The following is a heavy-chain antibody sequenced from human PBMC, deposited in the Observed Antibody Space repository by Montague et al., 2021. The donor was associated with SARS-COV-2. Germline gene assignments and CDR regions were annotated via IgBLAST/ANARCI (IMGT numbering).Heavy chain of an antibody. CDR2: INQDETAK. J-gene: IGHJ4*02. CDR1: VFTSGDYQ. V-gene: IGHV3-7*01. CDR3: ARSPRGSGTGWLDY. Sequence: SLRLSCVASVFTSGDYQMTLVRQAPGKGLQWVANINQDETAKTYLDSVKGRFTISRDNAKNSLILQMDSLKDEDTAVYYCARSPRGSGTGWLDYWGQGTLVTVSS. D-gene: IGHD3/OR15-3a*01.